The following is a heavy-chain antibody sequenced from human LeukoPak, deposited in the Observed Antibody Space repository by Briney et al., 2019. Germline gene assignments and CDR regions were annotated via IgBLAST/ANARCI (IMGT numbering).Heavy chain of an antibody. Sequence: GRSLRLSCAASGFTFSSYAMHWVRQAPGKGLEWVAVISYDGSNKYYADSVKGRFTISRDNSKNTLYLQMNSLRAEDTAVYYCASERGRGVIIGYYGMDVWGQGTTVTVSS. CDR1: GFTFSSYA. V-gene: IGHV3-30-3*01. CDR2: ISYDGSNK. D-gene: IGHD3-10*01. CDR3: ASERGRGVIIGYYGMDV. J-gene: IGHJ6*02.